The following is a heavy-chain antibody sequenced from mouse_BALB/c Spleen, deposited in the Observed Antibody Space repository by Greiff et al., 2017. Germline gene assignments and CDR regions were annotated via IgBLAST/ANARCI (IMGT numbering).Heavy chain of an antibody. CDR3: ARIYDGYYGC. J-gene: IGHJ2*01. CDR2: IWGDGST. D-gene: IGHD2-3*01. CDR1: GFPLTGYG. Sequence: VQRVESGPGLVAPSQSLSITCTVSGFPLTGYGVNWVRQPPGKGLAWLGMIWGDGSTDYNSALKSRLSISKDNSKSQVILKMNSLQTDDTARYYCARIYDGYYGCWGQGTTLTGSS. V-gene: IGHV2-6-7*01.